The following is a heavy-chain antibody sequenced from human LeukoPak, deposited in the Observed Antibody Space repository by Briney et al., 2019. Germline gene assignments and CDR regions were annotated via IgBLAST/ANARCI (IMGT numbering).Heavy chain of an antibody. CDR3: AKDAATTPAFDY. D-gene: IGHD2-15*01. J-gene: IGHJ4*02. Sequence: GGSLRLSCAASGFTVSSNYMSWVRQAPGKGLEWVSAISGSGGSTYYADPVKGRFTISRDNSKNTLYLQMNSLRAEDTAVYYCAKDAATTPAFDYWGQGTLVTVSS. CDR2: ISGSGGST. V-gene: IGHV3-23*01. CDR1: GFTVSSNY.